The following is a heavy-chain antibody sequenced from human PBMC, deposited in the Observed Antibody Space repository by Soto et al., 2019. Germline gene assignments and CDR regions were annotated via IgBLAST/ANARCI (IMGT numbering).Heavy chain of an antibody. V-gene: IGHV5-10-1*01. CDR1: GYSFTSYW. D-gene: IGHD1-1*01. J-gene: IGHJ4*02. CDR3: ARRLTNPTAIIGRTEFDY. CDR2: IAPSGSYA. Sequence: PGESLKISCQASGYSFTSYWITWVRQMPGNGLEWVGTIAPSGSYATYSPAFLGHVTISADKSITTAYLQWSRLEASDTAIYYCARRLTNPTAIIGRTEFDYWGQGTLVTVSS.